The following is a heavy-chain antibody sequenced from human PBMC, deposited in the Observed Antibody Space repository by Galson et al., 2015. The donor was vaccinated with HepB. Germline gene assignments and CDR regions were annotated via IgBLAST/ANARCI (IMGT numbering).Heavy chain of an antibody. CDR2: IKQDGSEK. D-gene: IGHD3/OR15-3a*01. Sequence: SLRLSCAASGFTFSSYWMSWVRQAPGKGLEWVANIKQDGSEKYYVDSVKGRFTISRDNAKNSLYLQMNSLRAEDTAVYYCARATQDNDFWSPPDWFDPWGQGTLVTVSS. CDR3: ARATQDNDFWSPPDWFDP. V-gene: IGHV3-7*03. J-gene: IGHJ5*02. CDR1: GFTFSSYW.